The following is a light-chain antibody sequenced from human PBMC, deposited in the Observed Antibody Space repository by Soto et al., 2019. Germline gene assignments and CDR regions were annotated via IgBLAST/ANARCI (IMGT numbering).Light chain of an antibody. V-gene: IGKV1-12*01. Sequence: DIQMTQSPSSVSASVGDRVTITCRASQGISIWLAWYQQKPGKAPKLLIFAASNLKSGVPSRFSGSGYGTHFTLTISSLQPEDSATYYCQQVNSFPPTFGGGTKVEIK. CDR2: AAS. CDR3: QQVNSFPPT. J-gene: IGKJ4*01. CDR1: QGISIW.